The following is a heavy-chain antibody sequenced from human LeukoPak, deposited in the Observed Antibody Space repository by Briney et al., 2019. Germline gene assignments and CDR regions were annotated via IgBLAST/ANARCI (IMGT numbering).Heavy chain of an antibody. D-gene: IGHD2-2*01. Sequence: GGSLRLSCAASGFTFSRYWMSWVRQAPGKGLEWLANIKQDGSEKYYVDSVKGRFTTSRDNAKNSLYLQMNSLRAEDTAVYYCAREAPYYCSSTSCYVYWGQGTLVTVSS. J-gene: IGHJ4*02. CDR2: IKQDGSEK. V-gene: IGHV3-7*01. CDR1: GFTFSRYW. CDR3: AREAPYYCSSTSCYVY.